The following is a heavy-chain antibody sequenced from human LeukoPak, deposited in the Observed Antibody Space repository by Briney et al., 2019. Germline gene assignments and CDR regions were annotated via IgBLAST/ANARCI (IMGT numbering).Heavy chain of an antibody. V-gene: IGHV1-69*04. Sequence: GASVKVSCKASGGTFSSYAISWVRQAPGQGLEWMGRIIPIFGIANYAQKFQGRVTITADKSTSTAYMKLSSLRSEDTAVYYCARDAYCSGGSCLPHAFDYWGQGTLVTVSS. CDR1: GGTFSSYA. CDR3: ARDAYCSGGSCLPHAFDY. CDR2: IIPIFGIA. D-gene: IGHD2-15*01. J-gene: IGHJ4*02.